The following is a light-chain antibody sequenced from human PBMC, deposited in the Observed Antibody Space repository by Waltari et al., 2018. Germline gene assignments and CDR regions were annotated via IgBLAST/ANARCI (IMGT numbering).Light chain of an antibody. Sequence: QSALTQPASVSGSPGQSITISCTGTSSDVGGYNYVSWYQQQPGKAPQLMIYDVSKRPSGVSNRFSGSKSGNTAALTISGLQAEDEADYYCSSYTSSSVYVFGTGTKVTVL. J-gene: IGLJ1*01. CDR1: SSDVGGYNY. CDR3: SSYTSSSVYV. CDR2: DVS. V-gene: IGLV2-14*01.